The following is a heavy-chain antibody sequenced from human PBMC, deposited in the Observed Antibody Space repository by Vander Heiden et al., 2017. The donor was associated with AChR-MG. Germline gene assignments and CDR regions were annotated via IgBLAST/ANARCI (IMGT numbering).Heavy chain of an antibody. J-gene: IGHJ4*02. CDR2: IYYSGST. D-gene: IGHD6-13*01. CDR1: GRPISSYY. Sequence: QVQLQESGPGLVKPPETLSLTCTVPGRPISSYYWSWIRQPPGKGLEWIGYIYYSGSTNYSTSLRSRVTISVDTSKNQFSLKLSSVTAADTAVYYCARVSGWYSGFDYWGQGTLVTVSS. CDR3: ARVSGWYSGFDY. V-gene: IGHV4-59*01.